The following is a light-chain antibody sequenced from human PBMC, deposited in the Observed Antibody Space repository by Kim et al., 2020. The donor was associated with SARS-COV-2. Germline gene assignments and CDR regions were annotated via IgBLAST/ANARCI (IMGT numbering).Light chain of an antibody. CDR1: NRDVGGYNR. CDR3: ASYGGSNNFV. CDR2: EVT. J-gene: IGLJ1*01. Sequence: QSALTQPPSASGSLGQSVTISCTGTNRDVGGYNRVSWFQQHPGKAPKLILYEVTERPSGVPDRFSGSKSGNTASLTVSGLQPDDEADYYCASYGGSNNFVFGTGTKVTVL. V-gene: IGLV2-8*01.